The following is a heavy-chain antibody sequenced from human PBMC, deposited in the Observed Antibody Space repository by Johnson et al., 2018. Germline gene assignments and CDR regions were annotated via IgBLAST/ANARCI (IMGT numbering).Heavy chain of an antibody. CDR2: ITWNGGST. Sequence: VQLVQSGGGVVRPGGSLRLSCAASGFTFDDYGMSWVRQAPGKGLEWVSGITWNGGSTGYADSVKGRFTISRDNAKNSLYLQMNSLRAEDPAWYYCARVQAYGDYPPWYYYMDVWGKGTTVTFSS. CDR3: ARVQAYGDYPPWYYYMDV. D-gene: IGHD4-17*01. J-gene: IGHJ6*03. V-gene: IGHV3-20*04. CDR1: GFTFDDYG.